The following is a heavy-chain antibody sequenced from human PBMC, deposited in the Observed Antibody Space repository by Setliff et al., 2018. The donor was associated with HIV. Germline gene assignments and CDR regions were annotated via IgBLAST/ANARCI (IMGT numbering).Heavy chain of an antibody. CDR1: GFTFSSYE. CDR2: ISSSGSTI. J-gene: IGHJ4*02. CDR3: ARSSRGGVVVTADFDY. V-gene: IGHV3-48*03. Sequence: GGSLRLSCAASGFTFSSYEMNWVRQAPGKGLEWVSYISSSGSTIYYADSVKGRFTISRDNAKNSLYLQMNSLRAEDTAVYYCARSSRGGVVVTADFDYWGQGTLVTVSS. D-gene: IGHD2-21*02.